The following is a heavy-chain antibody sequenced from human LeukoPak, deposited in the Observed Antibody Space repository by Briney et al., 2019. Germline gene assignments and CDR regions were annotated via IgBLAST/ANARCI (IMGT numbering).Heavy chain of an antibody. Sequence: PSETLSLTCNVSGGSVSSSFYSWGWIRQPPGKGLEWIGSMYYSGSAHYNLSLKSRVPMSVDTSKNQFSLKLSSVTAADTAIYFCASATTYSIDDWGQGTLVTVSS. CDR2: MYYSGSA. J-gene: IGHJ4*01. D-gene: IGHD5-12*01. CDR3: ASATTYSIDD. V-gene: IGHV4-39*01. CDR1: GGSVSSSFYS.